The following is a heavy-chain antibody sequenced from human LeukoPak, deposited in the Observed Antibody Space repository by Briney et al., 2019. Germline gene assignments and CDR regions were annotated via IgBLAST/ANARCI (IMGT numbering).Heavy chain of an antibody. D-gene: IGHD6-13*01. CDR2: IRSKAYGGTT. CDR3: TRWGIAAVPFDY. J-gene: IGHJ4*02. V-gene: IGHV3-49*03. Sequence: GGSLRLSCTASGFTFGDYAMSWFRQAPGKGLEGVGFIRSKAYGGTTEYAASVEGRFTISRDDSKSIAYLQMNSLKTEDTAVYYCTRWGIAAVPFDYWGQGTLVTVSS. CDR1: GFTFGDYA.